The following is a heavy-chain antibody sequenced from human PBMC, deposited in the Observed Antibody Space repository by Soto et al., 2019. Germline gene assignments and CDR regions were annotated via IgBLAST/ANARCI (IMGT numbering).Heavy chain of an antibody. CDR1: GFPRSNNY. Sequence: GGVPGLSCAAPGFPRSNNYNSWGRPAPGEGLEWVSVIYSGGSTYYADSVKGRFTISRDNSKNTLYLQMNSLRAEDTAVYYCARVPIDYYYGMDVWGQGTTVTVSS. CDR2: IYSGGST. J-gene: IGHJ6*02. V-gene: IGHV3-53*01. CDR3: ARVPIDYYYGMDV.